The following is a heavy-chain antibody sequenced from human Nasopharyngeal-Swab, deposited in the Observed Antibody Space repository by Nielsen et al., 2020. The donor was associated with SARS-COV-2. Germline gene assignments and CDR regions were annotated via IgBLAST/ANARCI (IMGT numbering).Heavy chain of an antibody. CDR2: INHSGST. J-gene: IGHJ5*02. CDR3: ARGSLRRYCSSTSCYASSWFDP. D-gene: IGHD2-2*01. Sequence: WIRQPPGKGLEWIGEINHSGSTNYNPSLKSRVTISVDTPKNQFSLKLSSVTAADTAVYYCARGSLRRYCSSTSCYASSWFDPWGQGTLVTVSS. V-gene: IGHV4-34*01.